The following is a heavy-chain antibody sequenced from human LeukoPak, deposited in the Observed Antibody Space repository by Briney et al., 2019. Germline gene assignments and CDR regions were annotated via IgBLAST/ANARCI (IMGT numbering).Heavy chain of an antibody. J-gene: IGHJ4*02. V-gene: IGHV4-30-2*01. CDR1: GGSISSDDYY. Sequence: SETLSLTCTVSGGSISSDDYYWSWIRQPPGKGLEWIGYIYHSGSTYYNPSLKSRVTISLDMSKNQFSLKLTSVTAADTAVYYCARDRSAAPPDSWGQGTLVTVSS. CDR3: ARDRSAAPPDS. CDR2: IYHSGST. D-gene: IGHD6-13*01.